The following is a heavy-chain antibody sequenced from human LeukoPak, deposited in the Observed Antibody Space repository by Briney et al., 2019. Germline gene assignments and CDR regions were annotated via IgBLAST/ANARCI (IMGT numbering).Heavy chain of an antibody. V-gene: IGHV5-51*01. Sequence: GASVKVSCKASGYTFTSYWIGWVRQMPGKGLEWMGIIYPGNSDTRYSPSFQGQVTISVDKSISTAYLQWSSLKASDAAMYYCARRGYYDSSGRNKWFDPWGQGTLVTVSS. CDR2: IYPGNSDT. CDR3: ARRGYYDSSGRNKWFDP. J-gene: IGHJ5*02. CDR1: GYTFTSYW. D-gene: IGHD3-22*01.